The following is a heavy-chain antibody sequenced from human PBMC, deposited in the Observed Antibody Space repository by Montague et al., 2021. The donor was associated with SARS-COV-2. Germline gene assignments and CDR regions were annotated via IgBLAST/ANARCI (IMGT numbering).Heavy chain of an antibody. D-gene: IGHD3-10*01. J-gene: IGHJ4*02. V-gene: IGHV4-34*01. CDR1: GGSFSGHY. Sequence: SETLSLTCAVYGGSFSGHYWNWIRQPPEKGLEWIGEINHSGSTNNNPSLKSRVTMSVDTSKNQFSLKLSSVTAADTAVYYCARGARQGYGFRLGSFDYWGQGTLVTVSS. CDR3: ARGARQGYGFRLGSFDY. CDR2: INHSGST.